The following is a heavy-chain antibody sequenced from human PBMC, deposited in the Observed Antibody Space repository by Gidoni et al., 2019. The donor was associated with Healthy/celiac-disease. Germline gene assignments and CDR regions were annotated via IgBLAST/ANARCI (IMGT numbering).Heavy chain of an antibody. J-gene: IGHJ5*02. V-gene: IGHV4-34*01. Sequence: QVQLQQWGAGLLKPSVALSLTCPVSRGSFTAYYWSWIRPPPGKGLEWIGEINHSGSTNYNPSLKSRVTISVDTSKNQFSLKLSSVTAADTAVYYCARIDCSSTSCTQGWFDPWGQGTLVTVSS. CDR3: ARIDCSSTSCTQGWFDP. D-gene: IGHD2-2*01. CDR1: RGSFTAYY. CDR2: INHSGST.